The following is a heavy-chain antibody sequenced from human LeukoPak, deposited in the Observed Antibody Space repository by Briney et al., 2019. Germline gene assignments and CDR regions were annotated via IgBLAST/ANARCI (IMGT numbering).Heavy chain of an antibody. CDR2: IHPGDSDT. Sequence: GESLKISCKGSGYSFTNYWIGWVRQMPGKGPEWMGIIHPGDSDTRYNPSFRGQVTISADKSITTAYLQWSSLKASDTAIYYCARQRQWLPDQPFDLWGQGALVTVSS. V-gene: IGHV5-51*01. D-gene: IGHD6-19*01. CDR1: GYSFTNYW. J-gene: IGHJ4*02. CDR3: ARQRQWLPDQPFDL.